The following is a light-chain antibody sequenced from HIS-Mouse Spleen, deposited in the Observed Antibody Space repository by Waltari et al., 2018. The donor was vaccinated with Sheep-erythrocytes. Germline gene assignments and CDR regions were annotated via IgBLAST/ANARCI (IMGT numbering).Light chain of an antibody. CDR2: SNN. V-gene: IGLV1-44*01. CDR1: RSNIGSKT. CDR3: AAWDDSLNGVV. J-gene: IGLJ2*01. Sequence: QSVLTQPPSASGTPGQRVTIACSGSRSNIGSKTVNWYQQLPGTAPKLLIYSNNQRPSGVPDRVSGSKSGTSASLAISGLQSEDEADYYCAAWDDSLNGVVFGGGPKLTVL.